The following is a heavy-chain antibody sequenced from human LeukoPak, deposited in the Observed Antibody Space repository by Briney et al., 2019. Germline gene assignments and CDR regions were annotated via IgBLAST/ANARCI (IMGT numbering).Heavy chain of an antibody. D-gene: IGHD6-19*01. CDR2: ISWNSGSI. Sequence: GGSLRLSCAASGFTFDDYAMHWVRQAPGKGLEWVSGISWNSGSIGYADSVKGRFTISRDNAKNSLYLQMNSLRAEDTALYYCAKGFHYSSGWYLFDYWGQGTLVTVSS. CDR3: AKGFHYSSGWYLFDY. CDR1: GFTFDDYA. J-gene: IGHJ4*02. V-gene: IGHV3-9*01.